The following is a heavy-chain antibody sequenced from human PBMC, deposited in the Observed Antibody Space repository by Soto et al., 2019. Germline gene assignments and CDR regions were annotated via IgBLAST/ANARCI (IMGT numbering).Heavy chain of an antibody. CDR2: IIPSDGST. V-gene: IGHV1-46*01. CDR1: GYPFTNYY. J-gene: IGHJ4*02. Sequence: QVQVVQSGAAVKKPGASVKVSCKASGYPFTNYYMHWVRQAPGQGLEWVGRIIPSDGSTHYAQKFQGRVLMTRDTFTSTVYMDLNRLRSEDSAVYYCARGGPKLATIGGFDYWGQGILVTVSS. CDR3: ARGGPKLATIGGFDY. D-gene: IGHD5-12*01.